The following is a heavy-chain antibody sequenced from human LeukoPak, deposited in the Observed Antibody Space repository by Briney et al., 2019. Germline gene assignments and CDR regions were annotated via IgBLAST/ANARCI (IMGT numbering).Heavy chain of an antibody. CDR2: ISSSSSTL. CDR1: GFTFSSSS. J-gene: IGHJ4*02. Sequence: GGSLRLSCGVSGFTFSSSSMNWVRQAPGEGLDWVSYISSSSSTLYYADSVKGRFTISRDNAKNSLYLKMNSLRDEDTAVYYCARYFDSWGQGTLVTVSS. CDR3: ARYFDS. V-gene: IGHV3-48*02.